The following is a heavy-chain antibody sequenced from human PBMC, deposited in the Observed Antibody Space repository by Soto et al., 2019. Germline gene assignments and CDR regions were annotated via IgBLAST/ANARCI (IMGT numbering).Heavy chain of an antibody. J-gene: IGHJ5*02. CDR2: IYHSGST. D-gene: IGHD3-22*01. CDR1: GYSISSGYY. Sequence: SETLSLTCAVSGYSISSGYYWGWIRQPPGKGLEWIGSIYHSGSTYYNPSLKSRVTISVDTSKNQFSPKLSSVTAADTAVYYCARDYYDSSGYRRFDPWGQGTLVTV. V-gene: IGHV4-38-2*02. CDR3: ARDYYDSSGYRRFDP.